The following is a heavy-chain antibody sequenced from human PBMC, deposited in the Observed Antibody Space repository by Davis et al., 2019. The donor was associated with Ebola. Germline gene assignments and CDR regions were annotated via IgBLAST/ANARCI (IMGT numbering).Heavy chain of an antibody. Sequence: GGSLRLSCAASGFTFSYYWMSWVRQAPAKGLEWVAYINEDGSAKYYVDSVKGRFTISRDNAKNSLHLQMNSVRAEDTAVYYCVGDRAYTYGYRMYASWFDPWGQGTLVTVSS. CDR1: GFTFSYYW. V-gene: IGHV3-7*01. CDR2: INEDGSAK. D-gene: IGHD5-18*01. J-gene: IGHJ5*02. CDR3: VGDRAYTYGYRMYASWFDP.